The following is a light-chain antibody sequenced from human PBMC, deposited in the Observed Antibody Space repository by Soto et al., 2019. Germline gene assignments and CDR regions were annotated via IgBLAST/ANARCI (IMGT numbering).Light chain of an antibody. Sequence: EIVLTQSPATLSLSPGDRATLSCRASQTISTSLAWYQHKPGQPPMLLIFAASNRAAGVPARFKGGGSGTDFTLTISSLEPEDSAVYYCLQRTTWPTLGQGTRLETK. CDR3: LQRTTWPT. CDR2: AAS. J-gene: IGKJ5*01. CDR1: QTISTS. V-gene: IGKV3-11*01.